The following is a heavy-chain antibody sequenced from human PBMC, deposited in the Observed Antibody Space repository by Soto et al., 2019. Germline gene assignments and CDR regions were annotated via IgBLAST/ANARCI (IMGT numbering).Heavy chain of an antibody. CDR3: ARYSGKYQGPIDY. CDR2: SSYDGSNK. D-gene: IGHD1-26*01. CDR1: GFTFSHYG. J-gene: IGHJ4*02. Sequence: QVQLVESGGGVVQPGRSLRLSCAASGFTFSHYGIHWVRQAPGKGLEWLAVSSYDGSNKYYADSVKGRFTVSRDTSKNPLYLQITSRRAEDTPVYFCARYSGKYQGPIDYWGQGTLVTVSS. V-gene: IGHV3-30*03.